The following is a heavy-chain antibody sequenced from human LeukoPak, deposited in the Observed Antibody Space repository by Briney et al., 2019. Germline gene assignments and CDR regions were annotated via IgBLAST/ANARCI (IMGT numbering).Heavy chain of an antibody. CDR2: ISYDRRNK. J-gene: IGHJ3*02. D-gene: IGHD3-9*01. V-gene: IGHV3-30*18. CDR3: AKEYDRVHDAFDI. CDR1: GFTFSSN. Sequence: PGGSLRLSCVVSGFTFSSNHWVRQAPGKGLEWVAVISYDRRNKYYADSVKGRFTISRDSSKNTLSLQMNSLRAEDTAVYYCAKEYDRVHDAFDIWGQGTMVTVSS.